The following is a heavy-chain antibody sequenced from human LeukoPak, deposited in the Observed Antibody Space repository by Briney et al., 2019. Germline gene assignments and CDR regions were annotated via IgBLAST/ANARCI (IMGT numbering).Heavy chain of an antibody. CDR3: ATGTGYAFDI. CDR1: GFTLSSYW. D-gene: IGHD1-7*01. Sequence: PGGSLRLSCAASGFTLSSYWMHWVRQAPGKGLVWVSRINTDGSSTTYADSVKGRFSISRDNAKNTLYLQMNSLRAEDTAVYYCATGTGYAFDIWGQGTMVTVSS. V-gene: IGHV3-74*01. J-gene: IGHJ3*02. CDR2: INTDGSST.